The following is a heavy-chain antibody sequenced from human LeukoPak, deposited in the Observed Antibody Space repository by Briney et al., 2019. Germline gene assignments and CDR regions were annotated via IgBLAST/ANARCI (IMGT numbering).Heavy chain of an antibody. V-gene: IGHV3-30-3*01. J-gene: IGHJ4*02. D-gene: IGHD3-3*01. Sequence: GRSLRLSCAASGFTFSSYAMHWVRQAPGKGLEWVAVISYDGSNKYYADSVKGRFTISRDNSKNTLYLQMNSLRAEDTAVYYCARDDFWSAYYFDYWGQGTLVTVSS. CDR1: GFTFSSYA. CDR3: ARDDFWSAYYFDY. CDR2: ISYDGSNK.